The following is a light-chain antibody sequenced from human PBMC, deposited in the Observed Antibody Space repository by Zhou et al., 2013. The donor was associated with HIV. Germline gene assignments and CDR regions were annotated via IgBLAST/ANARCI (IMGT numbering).Light chain of an antibody. CDR2: GAS. J-gene: IGKJ1*01. V-gene: IGKV1-39*01. CDR3: QQSYTNLWT. CDR1: QSINGH. Sequence: DIQMTQSPPSLSASVGDTITITCRASQSINGHLNWYQQKQGKAPNLLIYGASSLHSGVPSRFSGSGSGTEFTLTINSLQPEDFATYYCQQSYTNLWTFGQ.